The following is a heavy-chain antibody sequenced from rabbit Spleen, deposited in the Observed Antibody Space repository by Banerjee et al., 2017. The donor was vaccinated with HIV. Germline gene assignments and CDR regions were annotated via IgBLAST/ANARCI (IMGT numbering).Heavy chain of an antibody. V-gene: IGHV1S45*01. CDR1: GFSFSSGYW. CDR3: ARDGFKSITFADYLNL. J-gene: IGHJ4*01. D-gene: IGHD1-1*01. Sequence: QEQLEESGGDLVKPEGSLTLTCTASGFSFSSGYWICWVRQAPGKGLEWIACIDAGSSGGTYYASWAKGRFTVSKTSSTTVTLQMTSLTAADTATYFCARDGFKSITFADYLNLWGPGTLVTVS. CDR2: IDAGSSGGT.